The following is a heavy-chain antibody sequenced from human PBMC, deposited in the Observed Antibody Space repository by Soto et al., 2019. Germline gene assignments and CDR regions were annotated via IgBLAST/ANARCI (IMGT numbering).Heavy chain of an antibody. Sequence: QVQLQESGPGLVKPSGTLSLTCAVSGGSISSSNWWSWVRQPPGKGLEWIGEIYHSGSTNYNPSLXXRXXISVDKSKNQFSLKVSSVTAADTAVYYCARAHGNYYYGMDVWGQGTTVTVSS. J-gene: IGHJ6*02. CDR3: ARAHGNYYYGMDV. V-gene: IGHV4-4*02. D-gene: IGHD4-17*01. CDR1: GGSISSSNW. CDR2: IYHSGST.